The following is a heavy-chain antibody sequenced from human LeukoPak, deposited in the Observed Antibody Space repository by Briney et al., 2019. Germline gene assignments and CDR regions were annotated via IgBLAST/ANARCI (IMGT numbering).Heavy chain of an antibody. CDR2: IYSSGNT. CDR1: GGSISTYY. V-gene: IGHV4-59*12. J-gene: IGHJ4*02. D-gene: IGHD3-3*01. Sequence: SETLSLTCTVSGGSISTYYWTWIRQPPGKGLEWIGYIYSSGNTNYNSSLKSRVAISLDTSKNQFSLNLRSVTAADTAVYYCARIFGGFDWGQGTLVTVSS. CDR3: ARIFGGFD.